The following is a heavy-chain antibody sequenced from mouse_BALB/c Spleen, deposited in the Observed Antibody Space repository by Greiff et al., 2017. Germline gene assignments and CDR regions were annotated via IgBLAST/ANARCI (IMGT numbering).Heavy chain of an antibody. CDR3: ARGDRYDDWYFDV. J-gene: IGHJ1*01. CDR1: GFTFSSYA. D-gene: IGHD2-14*01. V-gene: IGHV5-6-5*01. Sequence: DVQLVESGGGLVKPGGSLKLSCAASGFTFSSYAMSWVRQSPEKRLEWVASISSGGSTYYPDSVKGRFTISRDNARNILYLQMSSLRSEDTAMYYCARGDRYDDWYFDVWGAGTTVTVSS. CDR2: ISSGGST.